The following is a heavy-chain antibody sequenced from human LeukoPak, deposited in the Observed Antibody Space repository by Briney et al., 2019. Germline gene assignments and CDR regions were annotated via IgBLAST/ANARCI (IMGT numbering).Heavy chain of an antibody. CDR3: AREQVVVARLLEGHNWFDP. D-gene: IGHD3-22*01. J-gene: IGHJ5*02. CDR2: IYCSGST. V-gene: IGHV4-39*07. CDR1: GGSITSSSYY. Sequence: SETLSLTCTVSGGSITSSSYYWGWIRQPPGKGLEWIGSIYCSGSTYYNPSLKSRVTISVDTSKNQFSLKLSSVTAADTAVYYCAREQVVVARLLEGHNWFDPWGQGTLVTVSS.